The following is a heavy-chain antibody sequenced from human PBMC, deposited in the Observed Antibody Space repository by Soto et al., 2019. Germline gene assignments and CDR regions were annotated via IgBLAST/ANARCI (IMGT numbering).Heavy chain of an antibody. CDR2: IIPIFGTT. D-gene: IGHD5-12*01. CDR3: ARDLGSGYDPGDY. J-gene: IGHJ4*02. V-gene: IGHV1-69*06. CDR1: GDIFSGYS. Sequence: SVKVSCKTSGDIFSGYSISWVRQAPGQGLEWMGGIIPIFGTTNYAQRFHGRVTITAGKSTSTVYMELYSLKSEDTAVYYCARDLGSGYDPGDYWGQGTLVTVSS.